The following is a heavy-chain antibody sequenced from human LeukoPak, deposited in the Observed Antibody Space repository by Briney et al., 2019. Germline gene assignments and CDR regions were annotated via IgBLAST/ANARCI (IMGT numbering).Heavy chain of an antibody. D-gene: IGHD1-1*01. Sequence: SETLSLTCTVSGVSISNYYLSWIRRPPGKGLEWIGYIYYSGSTNYNPSLKSRVTMSVDTSKNQFSLKLSSVTAADTAVYYCARRRSSRTYYFDYWGQGTLVTVSS. CDR2: IYYSGST. CDR1: GVSISNYY. V-gene: IGHV4-59*08. CDR3: ARRRSSRTYYFDY. J-gene: IGHJ4*02.